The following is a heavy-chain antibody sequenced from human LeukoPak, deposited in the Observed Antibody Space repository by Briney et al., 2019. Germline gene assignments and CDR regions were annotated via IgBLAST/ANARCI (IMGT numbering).Heavy chain of an antibody. CDR2: INPNSGGT. CDR3: ARGRSSGSYRYYYYGMDV. V-gene: IGHV1-2*02. Sequence: ASVKVSCKASGYTFTGYYMHWVRQAPGQGLEWMGWINPNSGGTNYAQKFQGRVTMTRDTSISTAYMELSRLRSDDTAVYYCARGRSSGSYRYYYYGMDVWGQGTTVTVSS. CDR1: GYTFTGYY. D-gene: IGHD1-26*01. J-gene: IGHJ6*02.